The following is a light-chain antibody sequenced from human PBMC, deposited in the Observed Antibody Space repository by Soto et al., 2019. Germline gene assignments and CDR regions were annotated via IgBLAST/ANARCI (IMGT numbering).Light chain of an antibody. J-gene: IGLJ2*01. CDR3: SSYTTSSTVV. CDR2: EVN. Sequence: QSALTQPPSVSGSPGQSVTISCTGTSSDVGYYNRVSWYQQPPGTAPKLMIYEVNNRPSGVPDRFFGSKSGNTASLTISGLQAEDEADFYCSSYTTSSTVVFGGGTKVTVL. V-gene: IGLV2-18*02. CDR1: SSDVGYYNR.